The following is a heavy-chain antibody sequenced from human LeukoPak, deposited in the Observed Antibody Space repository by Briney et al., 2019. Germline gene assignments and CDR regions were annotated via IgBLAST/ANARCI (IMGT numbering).Heavy chain of an antibody. J-gene: IGHJ4*02. CDR2: IIPIFGTA. CDR1: GGTFSSYA. V-gene: IGHV1-69*13. D-gene: IGHD5-18*01. CDR3: ARGPLGWDTAMLGIDY. Sequence: GASVKLSCKASGGTFSSYAISWVRQAPGHGLEWMGGIIPIFGTANYAQKFQGRVTITADESTSTAYMELSSLRSEDTAVYYCARGPLGWDTAMLGIDYWGQGTLVTVSS.